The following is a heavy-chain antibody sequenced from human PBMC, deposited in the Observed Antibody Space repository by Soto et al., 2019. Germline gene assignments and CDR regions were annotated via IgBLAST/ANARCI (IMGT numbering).Heavy chain of an antibody. Sequence: PGGSMRLSCAASGFTLSTYWMHWVFHVPGKWLVLVSPIYSAGNTYYAASVKGRFTISRDNIEISLFLHMNSLSADVTAVYYCARSCVYISYFDFWGQGTLVTVS. CDR3: ARSCVYISYFDF. CDR1: GFTLSTYW. V-gene: IGHV3-74*01. J-gene: IGHJ4*02. CDR2: IYSAGNT. D-gene: IGHD5-18*01.